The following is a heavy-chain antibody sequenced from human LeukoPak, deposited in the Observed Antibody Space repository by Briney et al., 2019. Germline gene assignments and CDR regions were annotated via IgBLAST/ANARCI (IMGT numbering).Heavy chain of an antibody. CDR2: INPNSGGT. CDR1: GYTFTSYY. Sequence: ASVKVSCKASGYTFTSYYMHWVRQAPGQGLEWMGWINPNSGGTGYAQKFQGRVTMTGDTSTSTLYMDLSSLRSDDTAVYYCARASSWYSYGMDVWGQGTTVSVSS. D-gene: IGHD6-13*01. CDR3: ARASSWYSYGMDV. J-gene: IGHJ6*02. V-gene: IGHV1-2*02.